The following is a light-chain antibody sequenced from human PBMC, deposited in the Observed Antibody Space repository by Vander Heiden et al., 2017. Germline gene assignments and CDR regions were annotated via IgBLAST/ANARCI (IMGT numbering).Light chain of an antibody. CDR1: SSNIGAGH. CDR2: GTS. CDR3: ASWDDSLSVVL. J-gene: IGLJ3*02. Sequence: QSILTQPPSASGPPGQRDTNYCSGSSSNIGAGHVNWYQQLPGAAPKVLIYGTSQRPSGVADRFSGSKSGTSATLAISGLRSDDEADYYCASWDDSLSVVLFGGGTRLTVL. V-gene: IGLV1-47*01.